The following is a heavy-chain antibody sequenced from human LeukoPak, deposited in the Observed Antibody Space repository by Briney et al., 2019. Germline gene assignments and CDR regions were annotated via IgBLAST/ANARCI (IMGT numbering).Heavy chain of an antibody. Sequence: GGSLRLSCAASGFTFSSYSMNWVRQAPGKGLEWVSAISGSGGSTYYADSVKGRFTISRDNSKNTLYLQMNSLRAEDTAVYYCARHRYYYYDSSGYYSLGAFDIWGQGTMVTVSS. CDR3: ARHRYYYYDSSGYYSLGAFDI. D-gene: IGHD3-22*01. J-gene: IGHJ3*02. CDR2: ISGSGGST. V-gene: IGHV3-23*01. CDR1: GFTFSSYS.